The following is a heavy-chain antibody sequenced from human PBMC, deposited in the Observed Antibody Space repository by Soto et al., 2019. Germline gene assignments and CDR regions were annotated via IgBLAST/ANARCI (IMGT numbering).Heavy chain of an antibody. CDR2: IYYSGST. D-gene: IGHD2-2*01. CDR1: GGSISSGGYY. CDR3: ARDFVVPAASRYYYGMDV. Sequence: PSETLSLTCTVSGGSISSGGYYWSWIRQHPGKGLEWIGYIYYSGSTYYNPSLKSRVTISVDTSKNQFSLKLSSVTAADTAVYYCARDFVVPAASRYYYGMDVWGQGTTVTVSS. V-gene: IGHV4-31*03. J-gene: IGHJ6*02.